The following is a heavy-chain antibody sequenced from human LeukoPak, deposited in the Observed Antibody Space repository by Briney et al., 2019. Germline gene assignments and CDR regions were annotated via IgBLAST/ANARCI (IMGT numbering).Heavy chain of an antibody. Sequence: SETLSLTCTVSGDSINSSNYYWGWIRQPPGKGLEWIGSIYYSGTTYYNPSLKSRVTISVDTSKNQFSLKVSSVTAADTAVYYCARPTVEMATIPFDYWGQGTLVIVSS. D-gene: IGHD5-24*01. V-gene: IGHV4-39*01. CDR3: ARPTVEMATIPFDY. CDR2: IYYSGTT. J-gene: IGHJ4*02. CDR1: GDSINSSNYY.